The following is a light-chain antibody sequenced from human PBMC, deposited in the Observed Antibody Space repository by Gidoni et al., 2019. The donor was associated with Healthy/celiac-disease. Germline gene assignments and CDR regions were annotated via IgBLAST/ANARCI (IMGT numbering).Light chain of an antibody. CDR3: GTWDSSLSARV. J-gene: IGLJ3*02. CDR2: ENN. CDR1: SSNIGNNY. V-gene: IGLV1-51*02. Sequence: SGSSSNIGNNYVSWYQQLPGTAPNLLIYENNKRPSGIPDRFSGSKSGTSATLGITGLQTGDEADYYCGTWDSSLSARVFGGGTKLTVL.